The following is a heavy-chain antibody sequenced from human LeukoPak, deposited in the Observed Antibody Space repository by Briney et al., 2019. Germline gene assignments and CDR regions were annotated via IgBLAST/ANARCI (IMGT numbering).Heavy chain of an antibody. CDR3: ARESSSSWYLPDY. CDR1: GYTFITYY. CDR2: INPSGGST. V-gene: IGHV1-46*01. D-gene: IGHD6-13*01. Sequence: ASVKVSCKASGYTFITYYIHWVRQAPGQGLEWMGIINPSGGSTSYAQKFQGRVTMTRDTSTSTVYMELSSLRSEDTAVYYCARESSSSWYLPDYWGQGTLVTVSS. J-gene: IGHJ4*02.